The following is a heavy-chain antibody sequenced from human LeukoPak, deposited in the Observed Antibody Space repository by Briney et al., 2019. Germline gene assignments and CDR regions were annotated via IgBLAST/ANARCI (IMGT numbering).Heavy chain of an antibody. Sequence: PPGGSLRLSCAASGFTFSSYAMHWVRQAPGKGLEYVSAISSNGGSTYYANSVKGRFTISRDNSKNTLYLQMNSLRAEDTAVYYCAKGAVAGPGGVYCFDYWGQGTLDTVSS. V-gene: IGHV3-64*01. J-gene: IGHJ4*02. CDR3: AKGAVAGPGGVYCFDY. D-gene: IGHD6-19*01. CDR1: GFTFSSYA. CDR2: ISSNGGST.